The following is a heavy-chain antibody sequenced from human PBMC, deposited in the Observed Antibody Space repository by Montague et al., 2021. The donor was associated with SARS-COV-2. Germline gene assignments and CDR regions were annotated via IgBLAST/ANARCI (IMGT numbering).Heavy chain of an antibody. D-gene: IGHD5-18*01. Sequence: TLSLTCTVSSGSISSGGSISSGGYYWSWIRQHPGQGLEWIGYIYYSGSTSYNPSLKSRVTISVDTSKNQFSLKLSSVTAADTAVYYCARDLGHRYVAGWFDPWGQGTLVTVSS. V-gene: IGHV4-31*03. CDR3: ARDLGHRYVAGWFDP. J-gene: IGHJ5*02. CDR1: SGSISSGGSISSGGYY. CDR2: IYYSGST.